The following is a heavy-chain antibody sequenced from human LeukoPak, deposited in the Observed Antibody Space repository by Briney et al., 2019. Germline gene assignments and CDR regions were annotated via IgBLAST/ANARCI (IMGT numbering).Heavy chain of an antibody. CDR1: GYTFTDYY. J-gene: IGHJ4*02. CDR3: ARDGGDGYTLDY. CDR2: INPNSGGT. Sequence: ASVKVSCKPSGYTFTDYYMHWVRQAPGQGLEWMGWINPNSGGTNYAQKFQGRVTMTRDTSISTAYMELSRLRSDDTAVYYCARDGGDGYTLDYWGQGTLVTVSS. D-gene: IGHD5-24*01. V-gene: IGHV1-2*02.